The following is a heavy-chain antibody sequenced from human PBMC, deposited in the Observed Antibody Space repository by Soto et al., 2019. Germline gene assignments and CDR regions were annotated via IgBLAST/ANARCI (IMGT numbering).Heavy chain of an antibody. CDR2: IIPIFGTA. D-gene: IGHD3-3*01. CDR3: ARVYYDFWSGYYQGNDYYGMDV. Sequence: ASVRVSCKASGGTFSSCAISWVRQAPGQGLEWMGGIIPIFGTANYAQKFQGRVTITADESTSTAYMELSSLRSEDTAVYYCARVYYDFWSGYYQGNDYYGMDVWGQGTTVTVSS. V-gene: IGHV1-69*13. CDR1: GGTFSSCA. J-gene: IGHJ6*02.